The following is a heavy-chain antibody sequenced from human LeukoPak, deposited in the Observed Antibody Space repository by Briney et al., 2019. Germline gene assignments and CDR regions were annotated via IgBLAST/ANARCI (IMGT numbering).Heavy chain of an antibody. D-gene: IGHD2-15*01. Sequence: ASVKVSCKASGYTFTSYYMHWVRQAPGQGLEWMGIINPSDGSTSYAQKFQGRVTMTRDMSTSTVFMELSSLRSEDTAVYYCARLGYCSGGSCYSHYFDYWGQGTLVTVSS. J-gene: IGHJ4*02. CDR1: GYTFTSYY. CDR3: ARLGYCSGGSCYSHYFDY. CDR2: INPSDGST. V-gene: IGHV1-46*01.